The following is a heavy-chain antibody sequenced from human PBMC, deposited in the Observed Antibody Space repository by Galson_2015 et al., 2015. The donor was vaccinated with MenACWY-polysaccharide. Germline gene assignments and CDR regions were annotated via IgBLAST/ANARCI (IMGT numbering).Heavy chain of an antibody. D-gene: IGHD3-16*01. V-gene: IGHV4-59*01. J-gene: IGHJ5*02. CDR1: GGSINSYY. CDR3: AGEMCQVPFGWFDP. CDR2: MHSRGSS. Sequence: ATLSLSCPVSGGSINSYYWNWLRPSPGQGLEWIGWMHSRGSSNYNPSLKNRVTISVDASKNQFSLKLSSVTVADTAVYYCAGEMCQVPFGWFDPWGQGTLVSVSS.